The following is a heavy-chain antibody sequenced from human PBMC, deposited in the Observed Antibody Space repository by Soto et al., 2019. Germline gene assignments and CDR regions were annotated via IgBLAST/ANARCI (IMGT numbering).Heavy chain of an antibody. V-gene: IGHV1-3*01. CDR2: INAGNGNT. J-gene: IGHJ6*03. CDR3: ARGQWLLSRPVGGYYYYYYMDV. Sequence: ASVKVSCKASGYTFTSYAMHWVRQAPGQRLEWMGWINAGNGNTKYSQKFQGRVTITRDTSASTAYMELSSLRSKDTAVYYCARGQWLLSRPVGGYYYYYYMDVWGKGTTVTVSS. CDR1: GYTFTSYA. D-gene: IGHD3-3*01.